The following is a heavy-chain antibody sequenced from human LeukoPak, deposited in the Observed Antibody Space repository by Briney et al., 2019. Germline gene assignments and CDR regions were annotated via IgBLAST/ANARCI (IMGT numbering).Heavy chain of an antibody. CDR2: INYSGGT. V-gene: IGHV4-34*01. CDR3: ARVEEDYYGMDV. Sequence: SETLSLTCAVYGESFSGYYWSWIRQPPGKGLERIGEINYSGGTNYNPSLKSRVTISIDMSKNQFSLKLSSVTAADTAVYYCARVEEDYYGMDVWGQGTTVTVSS. CDR1: GESFSGYY. J-gene: IGHJ6*02.